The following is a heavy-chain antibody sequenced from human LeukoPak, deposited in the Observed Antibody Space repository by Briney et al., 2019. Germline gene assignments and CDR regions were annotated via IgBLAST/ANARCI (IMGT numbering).Heavy chain of an antibody. CDR1: GGSISSSSYY. CDR2: IFYSGST. J-gene: IGHJ3*02. CDR3: ARGPYSYDSSGAFDI. Sequence: SETLSLTCTVSGGSISSSSYYWGWIRQPPGKGLEWIGTIFYSGSTYYNPSLKSRVTISVDPSKNQFALKLRSVTAADTAVYFCARGPYSYDSSGAFDIWGQGTMVTVSS. V-gene: IGHV4-39*06. D-gene: IGHD3-22*01.